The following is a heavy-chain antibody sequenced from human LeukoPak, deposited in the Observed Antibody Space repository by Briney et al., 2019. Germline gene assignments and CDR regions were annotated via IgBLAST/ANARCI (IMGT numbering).Heavy chain of an antibody. CDR1: GGTFSSYA. D-gene: IGHD3-16*01. Sequence: EASVKVSCKASGGTFSSYAISWVRQAPGQGLEWMGGIIPIFGTANYAQKFQGRVTITADKTTSTAYMKLSSLRSEDTAVYYCARDGGGSSGKYFDYWGQGTLVTVSS. CDR2: IIPIFGTA. V-gene: IGHV1-69*06. J-gene: IGHJ4*02. CDR3: ARDGGGSSGKYFDY.